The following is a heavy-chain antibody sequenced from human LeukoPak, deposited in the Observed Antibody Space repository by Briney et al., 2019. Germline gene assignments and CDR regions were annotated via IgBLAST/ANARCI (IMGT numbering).Heavy chain of an antibody. CDR3: ASGRYGDYHFDY. CDR2: ISGSGGST. J-gene: IGHJ4*02. Sequence: GGSLRLSCAASGFTFSSYAMSWVRQAPGKGLEWVSAISGSGGSTYYADSVKGRFTISRDNAKKSLYLQMNSLRAEDTAVYYCASGRYGDYHFDYWGQGTLITVSS. D-gene: IGHD4-17*01. V-gene: IGHV3-23*01. CDR1: GFTFSSYA.